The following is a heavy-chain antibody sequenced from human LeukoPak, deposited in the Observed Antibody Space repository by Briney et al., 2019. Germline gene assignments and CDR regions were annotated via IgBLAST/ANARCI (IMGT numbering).Heavy chain of an antibody. V-gene: IGHV3-73*01. CDR1: GFAFSGSD. D-gene: IGHD7-27*01. J-gene: IGHJ4*02. Sequence: GGSLRLSCAASGFAFSGSDMHWVRQASGKGLEWVGRIRSRPNNYTTAYAASVKGRFTISRDDSNNMAYLQMNSLKSDDTAVYYCSRKLGNAVENWGQGVLVIVSS. CDR2: IRSRPNNYTT. CDR3: SRKLGNAVEN.